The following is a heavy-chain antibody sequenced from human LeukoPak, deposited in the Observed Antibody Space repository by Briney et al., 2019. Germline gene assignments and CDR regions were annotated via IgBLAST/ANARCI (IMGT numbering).Heavy chain of an antibody. Sequence: SETLSLTCTVSGGSISSGGYYWSWIRQHPGKGLEWIGYIYYSGSTYYNPSLKSRVTISVETSKNQFSLKLSSVTAADTAVYYCARGYLIYDSSGYYFDYWGQGTLVTASS. CDR3: ARGYLIYDSSGYYFDY. CDR2: IYYSGST. V-gene: IGHV4-31*03. J-gene: IGHJ4*02. CDR1: GGSISSGGYY. D-gene: IGHD3-22*01.